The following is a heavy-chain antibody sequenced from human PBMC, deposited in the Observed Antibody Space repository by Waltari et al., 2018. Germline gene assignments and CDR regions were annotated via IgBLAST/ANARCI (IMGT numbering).Heavy chain of an antibody. J-gene: IGHJ1*01. CDR2: INHSGST. V-gene: IGHV4-34*01. CDR3: ARGSIWYLKNFQH. CDR1: GGSFSGYY. Sequence: QVQLQQWGAGLLKPSETLSLTCAVYGGSFSGYYWTWIRQPPGKGLEWIGEINHSGSTNYNPSLKSRVTISVDTSKNQFSLKLSSVTAADTAVYYCARGSIWYLKNFQHWGQGTLVTVSS. D-gene: IGHD6-13*01.